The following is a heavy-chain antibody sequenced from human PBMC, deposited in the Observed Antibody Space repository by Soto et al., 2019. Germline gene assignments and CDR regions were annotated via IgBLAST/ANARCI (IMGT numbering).Heavy chain of an antibody. D-gene: IGHD2-2*01. V-gene: IGHV3-33*01. CDR2: IWHDGSDK. CDR3: VRDSRGPIEYFQR. CDR1: GIAFSRYG. Sequence: GGSLRLSCVASGIAFSRYGMHWVRQAPGKGLEWLALIWHDGSDKYYADSVKGRFTISRDSSKNTVFLEMNSLRVDDTSVYYWVRDSRGPIEYFQRWGQATLVTVSS. J-gene: IGHJ1*01.